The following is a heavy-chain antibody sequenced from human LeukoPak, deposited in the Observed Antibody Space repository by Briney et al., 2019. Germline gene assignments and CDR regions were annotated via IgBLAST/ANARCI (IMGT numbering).Heavy chain of an antibody. J-gene: IGHJ5*02. V-gene: IGHV3-30*18. CDR2: ISYNGGNK. D-gene: IGHD6-19*01. Sequence: PGGSLRLSCAASGFTFSSYGMHWVRQAPGKGLEWVALISYNGGNKYSADSVKGRFTISRDNSKNTLYLQMNSLRVEDTAVYYCAKIHRAYTVAGNWVDPWGRGTLVTVSS. CDR1: GFTFSSYG. CDR3: AKIHRAYTVAGNWVDP.